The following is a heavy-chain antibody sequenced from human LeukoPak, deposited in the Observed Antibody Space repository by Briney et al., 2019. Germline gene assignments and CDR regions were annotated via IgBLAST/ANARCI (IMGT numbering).Heavy chain of an antibody. CDR3: AKASSETNFDY. D-gene: IGHD2-2*01. CDR2: IYSGGNT. CDR1: GFTVRSKY. J-gene: IGHJ4*02. Sequence: GGSLRLSCAASGFTVRSKYMSWVRQAPGKGLEWVSVIYSGGNTYYADSVKGRFTISRDNSQNTLYLQMNSLRVEDTAVYYCAKASSETNFDYWGQGTLVTVSS. V-gene: IGHV3-66*01.